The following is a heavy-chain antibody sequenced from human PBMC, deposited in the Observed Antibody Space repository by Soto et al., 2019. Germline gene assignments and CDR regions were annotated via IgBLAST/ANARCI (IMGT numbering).Heavy chain of an antibody. CDR3: ARGGKERFRGSGRDV. CDR2: IISMFGAA. CDR1: GGTFSSYE. D-gene: IGHD1-1*01. V-gene: IGHV1-69*01. Sequence: QVQLVQAGAEVRKPGSSVKVSCKASGGTFSSYEIRWVRQVPGQGLEWMGEIISMFGAAMYAQKVQGRGTITADESASTDYMELSSLIYEDTARDYCARGGKERFRGSGRDVWGQGTTVTVS. J-gene: IGHJ6*02.